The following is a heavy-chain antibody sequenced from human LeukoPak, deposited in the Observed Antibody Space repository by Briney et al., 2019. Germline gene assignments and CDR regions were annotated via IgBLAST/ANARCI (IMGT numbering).Heavy chain of an antibody. CDR1: GYTFTGHY. CDR2: ISPKNGVT. J-gene: IGHJ4*02. V-gene: IGHV1-2*02. CDR3: ARGDSGDYNY. D-gene: IGHD4-17*01. Sequence: ASVKVSCKASGYTFTGHYMSWVRQAPGQGLEWMGWISPKNGVTNYAQKFQGRVTMTRDTSISTVYMELSRLTSDDTAVYYCARGDSGDYNYWGQGTLVTVSS.